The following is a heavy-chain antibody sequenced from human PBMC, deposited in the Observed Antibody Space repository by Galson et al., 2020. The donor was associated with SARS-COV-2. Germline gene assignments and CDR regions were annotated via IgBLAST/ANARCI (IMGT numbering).Heavy chain of an antibody. Sequence: SQASETLSLTCAVFGESFSDYYWSWIRQSPGKGLEWIGEIDHSGSTYYNTSLKSRVTISVDTSKKQFYLRLRSLTAADAAVYYCARNAWGYYETPGYFYGTRSGDYFGTDVWGQGTTVTVSS. CDR2: IDHSGST. J-gene: IGHJ6*02. D-gene: IGHD3-22*01. CDR3: ARNAWGYYETPGYFYGTRSGDYFGTDV. V-gene: IGHV4-34*01. CDR1: GESFSDYY.